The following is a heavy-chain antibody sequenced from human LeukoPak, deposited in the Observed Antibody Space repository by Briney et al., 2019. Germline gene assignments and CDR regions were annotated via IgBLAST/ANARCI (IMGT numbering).Heavy chain of an antibody. CDR1: GFTFSIDA. Sequence: GGSLRLSCAASGFTFSIDAMSWVRQAPGKGLEWVSSISSSSSCIYYADSVKGRFTISRDNAKNPLYLQMNSLRAEDTAVYYCARDSGSSGYYPDAFDIWGQGTMVTVSS. V-gene: IGHV3-21*01. CDR2: ISSSSSCI. CDR3: ARDSGSSGYYPDAFDI. J-gene: IGHJ3*02. D-gene: IGHD3-22*01.